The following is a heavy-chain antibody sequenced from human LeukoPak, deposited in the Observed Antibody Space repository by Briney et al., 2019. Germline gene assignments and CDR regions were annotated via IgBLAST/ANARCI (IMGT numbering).Heavy chain of an antibody. V-gene: IGHV4-39*02. CDR1: GGSISSSSYY. J-gene: IGHJ4*02. CDR3: ARVGQWLVLNYFDY. D-gene: IGHD6-19*01. Sequence: SETLSLTCTVSGGSISSSSYYWGWIRQPPGQGLEWIGSLYYSGRTYYNPSLKSRVTISVDTSKNHFSLRLSSVTAADTAVYYCARVGQWLVLNYFDYWGQGTLVTVSS. CDR2: LYYSGRT.